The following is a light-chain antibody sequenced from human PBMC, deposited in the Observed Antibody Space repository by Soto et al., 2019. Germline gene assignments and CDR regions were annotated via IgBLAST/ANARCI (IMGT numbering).Light chain of an antibody. CDR2: DAS. Sequence: VKRTQSTSTLSAAVGDRVTLTSRASQSISSWLAWYQQKPGKAPKLLIYDASSLESGVPSRFSGSGSGTELTLTISSLQPDDFATYYCQQYNSYSSITFGQGTRLE. J-gene: IGKJ5*01. CDR1: QSISSW. V-gene: IGKV1-5*01. CDR3: QQYNSYSSIT.